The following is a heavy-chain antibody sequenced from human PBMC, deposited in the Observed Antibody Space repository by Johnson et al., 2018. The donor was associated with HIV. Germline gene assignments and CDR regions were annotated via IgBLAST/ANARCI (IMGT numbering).Heavy chain of an antibody. CDR1: GFTFDDYG. D-gene: IGHD3-16*01. J-gene: IGHJ3*02. Sequence: VQLVESGGGVVRPGGSLRLSCAASGFTFDDYGMSWVRQAPGKGLEWVSVIYSGGSTYYADSVKGRFTISRDNSKNTLYLQMNSLRAEDTAVYYCAREGEPDAFDIWGQGTMVTVSS. V-gene: IGHV3-66*02. CDR3: AREGEPDAFDI. CDR2: IYSGGST.